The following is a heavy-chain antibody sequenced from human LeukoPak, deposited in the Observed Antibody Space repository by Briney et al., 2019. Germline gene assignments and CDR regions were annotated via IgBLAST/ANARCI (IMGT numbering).Heavy chain of an antibody. V-gene: IGHV4-4*02. D-gene: IGHD1-26*01. J-gene: IGHJ5*02. CDR3: ARVSGSYSGDNWFDP. Sequence: SETLSLTCAVSGGSISSSNWWSWVRQPPGKGLEWIGEIYHSGSTNYNPSPKSRVTISVDKSKNQFSLKLSSVTAADTAVYYCARVSGSYSGDNWFDPWGQGTLVTVSS. CDR1: GGSISSSNW. CDR2: IYHSGST.